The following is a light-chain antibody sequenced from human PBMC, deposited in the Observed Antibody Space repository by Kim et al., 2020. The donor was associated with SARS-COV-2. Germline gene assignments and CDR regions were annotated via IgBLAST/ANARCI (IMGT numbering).Light chain of an antibody. Sequence: SASVGERVTITCRASQSISSWLAWYQQKPGKAPELLIYRATYLEPGVPSRFSGSGSGTEFTLAINRLQPEDFATYYCQQYNNYPQTFGQGTKLEI. V-gene: IGKV1-5*03. CDR1: QSISSW. J-gene: IGKJ2*01. CDR3: QQYNNYPQT. CDR2: RAT.